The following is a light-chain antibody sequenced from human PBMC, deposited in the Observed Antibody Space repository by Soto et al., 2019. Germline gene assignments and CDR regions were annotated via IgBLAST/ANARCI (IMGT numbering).Light chain of an antibody. V-gene: IGKV1-12*01. CDR2: TGS. Sequence: DIQLTHSLSYVSASVGARVTLTCMASQGIKNWLAWYQQKPGKAPNLLIYTGSSLQSGVPSRFSGSGSGTDFTLTINSLQPEDFATYYCQQANSFPITFGQGTRLEIK. CDR3: QQANSFPIT. J-gene: IGKJ5*01. CDR1: QGIKNW.